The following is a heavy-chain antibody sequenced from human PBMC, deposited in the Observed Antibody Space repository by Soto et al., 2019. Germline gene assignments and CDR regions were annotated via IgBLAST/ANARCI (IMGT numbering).Heavy chain of an antibody. CDR1: GGSISSGGYY. CDR2: IYYSGST. Sequence: SETLSLTCTVSGGSISSGGYYWSWIRQHPGKGLEWIGYIYYSGSTYYNPSLKSRVTISVDTSKNQFSLKLSSVTAADTAVYYCARDNRKAAAGRGGYFDYWGQGTLVTVSS. J-gene: IGHJ4*02. CDR3: ARDNRKAAAGRGGYFDY. D-gene: IGHD6-13*01. V-gene: IGHV4-31*03.